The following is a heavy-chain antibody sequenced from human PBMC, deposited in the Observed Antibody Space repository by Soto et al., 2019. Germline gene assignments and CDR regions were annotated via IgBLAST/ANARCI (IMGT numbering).Heavy chain of an antibody. Sequence: EVQLVESGGGVVRPGGSLRLSCAASGFTFDDYGMSWVRQAPGKGLEWVSGINWNGGSTGYADSVKGRFTISRDNAKNALYLQMNGLRAVDTALYYCARLYSSGWYGPGRYWGQGTLVTVSS. D-gene: IGHD6-19*01. J-gene: IGHJ4*02. CDR1: GFTFDDYG. CDR3: ARLYSSGWYGPGRY. CDR2: INWNGGST. V-gene: IGHV3-20*04.